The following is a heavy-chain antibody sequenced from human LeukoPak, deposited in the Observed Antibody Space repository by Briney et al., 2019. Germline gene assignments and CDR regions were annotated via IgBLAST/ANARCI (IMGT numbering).Heavy chain of an antibody. D-gene: IGHD3-10*01. V-gene: IGHV3-7*01. Sequence: GGSLRLSCAASGFTFSRPWMNWVRQAPGKGLEWVAHIKPDGSDKYYLDSVRGRFTISRDNSKNTLYLQMNSLRAEDTAVYYCAKDYSKTSYYGSGTYYRPNWFDPWGQGTLVTVS. J-gene: IGHJ5*02. CDR2: IKPDGSDK. CDR3: AKDYSKTSYYGSGTYYRPNWFDP. CDR1: GFTFSRPW.